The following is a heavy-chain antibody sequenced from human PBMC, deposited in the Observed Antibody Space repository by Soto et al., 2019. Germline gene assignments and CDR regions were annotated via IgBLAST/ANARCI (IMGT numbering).Heavy chain of an antibody. Sequence: EVQLVQSGAEVKKPGESLRISCKASGYNFARYWITWVCQVPGKGLECVGRLDPSDSYTDYSPSFEGHVTISTDKTINTAYLEWTSLNASDSAMYYCARATGARGWFDPWGQGTLVTVAS. CDR3: ARATGARGWFDP. CDR2: LDPSDSYT. V-gene: IGHV5-10-1*01. J-gene: IGHJ5*02. D-gene: IGHD3-10*01. CDR1: GYNFARYW.